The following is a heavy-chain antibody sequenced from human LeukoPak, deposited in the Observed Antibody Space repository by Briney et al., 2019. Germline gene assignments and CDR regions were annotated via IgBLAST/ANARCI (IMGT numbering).Heavy chain of an antibody. CDR2: INQDGGTT. J-gene: IGHJ6*03. CDR1: GFTFSSLW. Sequence: PGGSLRLSCAASGFTFSSLWMSWVRQAPGRGPEWVANINQDGGTTYYVASVKGRFTIYRDNAKNSLSLQMSSLRAEETAVYYCTKDRQWPNQYHMDVWGEGTTVTVSS. CDR3: TKDRQWPNQYHMDV. V-gene: IGHV3-7*01. D-gene: IGHD6-19*01.